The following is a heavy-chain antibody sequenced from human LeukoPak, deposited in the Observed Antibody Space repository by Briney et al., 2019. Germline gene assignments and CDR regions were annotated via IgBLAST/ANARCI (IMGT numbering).Heavy chain of an antibody. Sequence: SGGSLRLSCSASGFTFSNYWMSWVRQAPGKGLEWVANIKQDESEKYYVDSVKGRFTISRDNSKNTLYLQMGSLRAEDMAVYYCARGRAPPGGAPGFNYFDYWGQGTLVTVSS. D-gene: IGHD1-26*01. CDR2: IKQDESEK. CDR3: ARGRAPPGGAPGFNYFDY. CDR1: GFTFSNYW. J-gene: IGHJ4*02. V-gene: IGHV3-7*01.